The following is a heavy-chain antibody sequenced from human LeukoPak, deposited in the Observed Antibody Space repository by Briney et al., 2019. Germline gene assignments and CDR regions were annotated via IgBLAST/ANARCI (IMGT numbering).Heavy chain of an antibody. V-gene: IGHV3-66*01. CDR2: IYSGGRT. CDR3: ARVTSGTTTYYYYYMDV. Sequence: PGGSLRLSCAASGFTVSRNYMSWVRQAPGKGLEWVSVIYSGGRTYYADSVKGRFTISRDNAKNSLYLQMNSLRAEDTAVYYCARVTSGTTTYYYYYMDVWGKGTTVTISS. J-gene: IGHJ6*03. CDR1: GFTVSRNY. D-gene: IGHD1-1*01.